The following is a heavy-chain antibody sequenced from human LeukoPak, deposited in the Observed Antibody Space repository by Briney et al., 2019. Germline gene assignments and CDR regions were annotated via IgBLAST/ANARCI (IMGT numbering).Heavy chain of an antibody. CDR1: GYTFTSYG. V-gene: IGHV1-18*01. J-gene: IGHJ4*02. CDR2: ISAYNGNT. Sequence: ASVKVSCKASGYTFTSYGISWVRQAPGQGLEWMGWISAYNGNTNYAQKLQGRVTMTTDTSTSTAYMELRSLRSDDTAVYYCARYGDSSGYYFREIDYWGQGTLVTVSS. CDR3: ARYGDSSGYYFREIDY. D-gene: IGHD3-22*01.